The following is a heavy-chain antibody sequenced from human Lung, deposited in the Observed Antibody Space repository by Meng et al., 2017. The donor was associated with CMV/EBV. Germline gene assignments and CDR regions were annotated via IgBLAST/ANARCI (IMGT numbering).Heavy chain of an antibody. V-gene: IGHV3-23*01. D-gene: IGHD6-6*01. Sequence: GGSLRLXCAASGFTFSSYAMSWVRQAPGKGLEWVSAISGSGGSTDYADSVKGRFTISRDNSKNTLYLQMNSLRAEDTAVYYCAKDFEYSSSSGEFDYWGQGTLVXVSS. J-gene: IGHJ4*02. CDR1: GFTFSSYA. CDR2: ISGSGGST. CDR3: AKDFEYSSSSGEFDY.